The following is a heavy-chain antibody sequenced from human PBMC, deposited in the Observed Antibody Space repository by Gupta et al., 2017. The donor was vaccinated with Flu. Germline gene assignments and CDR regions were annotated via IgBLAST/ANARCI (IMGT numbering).Heavy chain of an antibody. J-gene: IGHJ4*02. CDR1: GFPVSGNY. CDR3: ARSAAGFNY. CDR2: IYSGGAT. D-gene: IGHD6-25*01. Sequence: EVRLVESGGDWVPPGASLRLSCAASGFPVSGNYMTWVRQTPGKGLEWVAFIYSGGATYYAASVEGRFTISRDSFKNLLYLQMDRLRVEDTGVYYCARSAAGFNYWGQGTLVTVSP. V-gene: IGHV3-53*01.